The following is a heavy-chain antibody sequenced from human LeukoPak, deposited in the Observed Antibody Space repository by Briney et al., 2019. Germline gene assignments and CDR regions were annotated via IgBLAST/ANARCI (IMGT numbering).Heavy chain of an antibody. Sequence: ASETLSLTCTVSGGSISSSSYYWGWIRQPPGKGLEWIGSIYHSGSTYYNPSLKSRVTISVDTSKNQFSLKLSSVTAADTAVYYCARHVPGSVYYDSRPEGVAFDIWGQGTMVTVSS. D-gene: IGHD3-22*01. J-gene: IGHJ3*02. V-gene: IGHV4-39*01. CDR1: GGSISSSSYY. CDR3: ARHVPGSVYYDSRPEGVAFDI. CDR2: IYHSGST.